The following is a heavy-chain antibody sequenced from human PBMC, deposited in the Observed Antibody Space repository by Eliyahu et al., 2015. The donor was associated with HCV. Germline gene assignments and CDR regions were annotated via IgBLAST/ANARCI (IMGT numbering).Heavy chain of an antibody. CDR2: ISGSGGST. CDR3: AESRSGPAVY. Sequence: EVQLLESGGGLVQPGGXLRXXXAASGFPFSSYAMSWVRQAPGKGLEWVSAISGSGGSTYYADSVKGRFTISRDNSKNTLYLQMNSLRAEDTAVYYCAESRSGPAVYWGQGTLVTVSS. V-gene: IGHV3-23*01. D-gene: IGHD5-12*01. J-gene: IGHJ4*02. CDR1: GFPFSSYA.